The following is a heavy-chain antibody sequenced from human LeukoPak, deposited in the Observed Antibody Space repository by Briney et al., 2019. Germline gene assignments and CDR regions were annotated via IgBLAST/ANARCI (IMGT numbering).Heavy chain of an antibody. D-gene: IGHD2-2*01. Sequence: NSGGSLRLSCAASGFTFSTYAVNWVRQAPGKGLEWVGRIKSKTDGGTTDYAAPVKGRFTISRDDSKNTLYLQMNSLKTEDTAVYYCTTIVVPAANGDYWGQGTLVTVSS. V-gene: IGHV3-15*01. J-gene: IGHJ4*02. CDR2: IKSKTDGGTT. CDR1: GFTFSTYA. CDR3: TTIVVPAANGDY.